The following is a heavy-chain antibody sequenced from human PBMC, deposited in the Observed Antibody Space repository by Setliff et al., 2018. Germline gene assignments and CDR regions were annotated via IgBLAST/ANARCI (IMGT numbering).Heavy chain of an antibody. V-gene: IGHV4-34*01. CDR2: IDHSGRT. Sequence: SETLSLTCTVYGASFSNYYWGWVRQPPEERLEWIGEIDHSGRTKYNPSLKGRVSISVDTSKNQFSLRLSSVTAADTAVYYGARDNTIVGATDYWGQGALVTVSS. D-gene: IGHD1-26*01. CDR3: ARDNTIVGATDY. CDR1: GASFSNYY. J-gene: IGHJ4*02.